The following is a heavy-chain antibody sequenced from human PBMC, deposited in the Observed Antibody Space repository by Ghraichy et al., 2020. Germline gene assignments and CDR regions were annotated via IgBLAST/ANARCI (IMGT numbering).Heavy chain of an antibody. V-gene: IGHV4-30-4*01. Sequence: SETLSLTCTVSGGSISSDDHFWTWMRQPQGKDLEWLGYIYYNGKTYSNPSLMSRLSMSINTSKNQFSLRLRPVTAADSALYYSTRDRRVVESFFDSWGPGTWVIVSS. CDR1: GGSISSDDHF. D-gene: IGHD5-24*01. CDR3: TRDRRVVESFFDS. J-gene: IGHJ4*02. CDR2: IYYNGKT.